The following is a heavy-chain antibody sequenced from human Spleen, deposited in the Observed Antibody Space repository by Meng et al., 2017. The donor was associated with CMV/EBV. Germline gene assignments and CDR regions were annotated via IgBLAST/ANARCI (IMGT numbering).Heavy chain of an antibody. J-gene: IGHJ4*02. CDR3: AKGAPYGDYGGGFDY. CDR2: IRYDGSNK. CDR1: GFTFSSYG. V-gene: IGHV3-30*02. D-gene: IGHD4-17*01. Sequence: GESLKISCAASGFTFSSYGMHWVRQAPGKGLEWVAFIRYDGSNKYYADSVKGRFTISRDNSKNTLYLQMNSLRAEDTAVYYCAKGAPYGDYGGGFDYWGQGTLVTVSS.